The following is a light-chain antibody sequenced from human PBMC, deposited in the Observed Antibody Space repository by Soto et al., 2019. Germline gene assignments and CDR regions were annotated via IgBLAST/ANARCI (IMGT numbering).Light chain of an antibody. Sequence: DIQVTQSPSSLSASVGDRVTITCRTSQNINIYLNWYQQKPGRAPMVVISAASNLESGVPSNFSGKSFWTEFTLTIQQLQPWKFSTLFRQESYSTPLAFGGGTKVDIK. CDR1: QNINIY. J-gene: IGKJ4*01. V-gene: IGKV1-39*01. CDR3: QESYSTPLA. CDR2: AAS.